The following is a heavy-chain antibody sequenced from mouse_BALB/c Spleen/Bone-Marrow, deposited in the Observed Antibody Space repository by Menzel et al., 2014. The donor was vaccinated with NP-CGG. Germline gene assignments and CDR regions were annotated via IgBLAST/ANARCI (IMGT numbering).Heavy chain of an antibody. V-gene: IGHV7-3*02. J-gene: IGHJ2*01. CDR3: ARYGYDYFDY. CDR1: GFTFTDYY. CDR2: IRNKANGYTT. D-gene: IGHD2-2*01. Sequence: EVKLEESGGGLVQPGGSLRLSRATSGFTFTDYYMSWVRQPPGKALEWLGFIRNKANGYTTEYSASVKGRFTISRDNSQSTLYLQMNTLRAEDSATYYCARYGYDYFDYWGQGTTLTVSS.